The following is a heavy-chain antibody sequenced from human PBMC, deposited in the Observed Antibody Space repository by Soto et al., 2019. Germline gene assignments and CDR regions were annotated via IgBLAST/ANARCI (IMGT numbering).Heavy chain of an antibody. CDR3: ARELFGESPGYYCGMDV. CDR1: GFTFSSYG. J-gene: IGHJ6*02. D-gene: IGHD3-10*02. CDR2: IWYDGSNK. Sequence: QVQLVESGGGVVQPGRSLRLSCAASGFTFSSYGMHWVRQAPGKGLEWVAVIWYDGSNKYYADSVKGRFTISRDNSKNTLYLQMNSLRAEDTAVYYCARELFGESPGYYCGMDVWGQGPKVTVSS. V-gene: IGHV3-33*01.